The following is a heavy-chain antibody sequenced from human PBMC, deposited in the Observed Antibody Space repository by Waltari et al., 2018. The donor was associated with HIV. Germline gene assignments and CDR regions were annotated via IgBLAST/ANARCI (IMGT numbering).Heavy chain of an antibody. J-gene: IGHJ5*02. Sequence: AASGFTFSSYAMSWVRQAPGKGLEWVSAICGSGCSTYYADSGKGRLTISRDKSKNTLYLQMNSLRAEDTAVYYCAKDTIDCSSTSCRGLDPWRQGTLVTVSS. CDR3: AKDTIDCSSTSCRGLDP. V-gene: IGHV3-23*01. CDR1: GFTFSSYA. D-gene: IGHD2-2*01. CDR2: ICGSGCST.